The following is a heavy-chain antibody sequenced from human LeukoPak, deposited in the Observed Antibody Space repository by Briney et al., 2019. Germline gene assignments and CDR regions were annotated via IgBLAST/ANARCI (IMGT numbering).Heavy chain of an antibody. V-gene: IGHV5-51*01. J-gene: IGHJ4*02. D-gene: IGHD4-11*01. Sequence: GESLKTSFQGSGYSFTSYWIGWARQLPGKGLEWMGIIYPGDSGTRYSTSFQGQVTISADKSISTAYLQWSSLKASDTAMYYCAIHTVTNGDYWGQGTLVTVSS. CDR1: GYSFTSYW. CDR3: AIHTVTNGDY. CDR2: IYPGDSGT.